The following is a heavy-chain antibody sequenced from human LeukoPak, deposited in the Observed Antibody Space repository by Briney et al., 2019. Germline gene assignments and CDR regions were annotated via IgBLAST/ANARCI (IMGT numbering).Heavy chain of an antibody. CDR3: ARAKQDTAMVSYYYYYMDV. Sequence: GASVKVSCKASGYTFTSYDINWVRQATGQGLEWMGWMNPNSGNTGYAQKFEGRVTMTRNTSISTAYMELSSLRSEDTAVYYCARAKQDTAMVSYYYYYMDVWGKGTTVTVSS. J-gene: IGHJ6*03. CDR1: GYTFTSYD. V-gene: IGHV1-8*01. CDR2: MNPNSGNT. D-gene: IGHD5-18*01.